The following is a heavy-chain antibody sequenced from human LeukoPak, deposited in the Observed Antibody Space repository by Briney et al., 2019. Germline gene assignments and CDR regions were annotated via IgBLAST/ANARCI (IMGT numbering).Heavy chain of an antibody. CDR1: GGSISTNS. Sequence: PSETLSLTCSVSGGSISTNSWNWIRQPPGQGLEGIGYIYNIGRADYNPSLKSRVTMSVDTSKNQFSLKLTSVTAADTAVYYCARRGVEMAAIRPDNWLDPWGQGTLVTVSS. V-gene: IGHV4-59*08. CDR2: IYNIGRA. J-gene: IGHJ5*02. D-gene: IGHD5-24*01. CDR3: ARRGVEMAAIRPDNWLDP.